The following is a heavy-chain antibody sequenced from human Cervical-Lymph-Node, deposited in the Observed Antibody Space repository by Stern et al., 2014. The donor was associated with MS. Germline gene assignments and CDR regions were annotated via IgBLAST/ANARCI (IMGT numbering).Heavy chain of an antibody. CDR3: AKATVTSLSDY. Sequence: VQLVESGGGLVQPGGSLRLSCAASGFTFSSYAMSWVRQAPGKGLEWVAAISGRGGSTYYADSVKGRFTISRDNYKNTLYMPMNSLRAEATAVYYCAKATVTSLSDYWGQGTLVTVSX. D-gene: IGHD4-17*01. CDR2: ISGRGGST. J-gene: IGHJ4*02. V-gene: IGHV3-23*04. CDR1: GFTFSSYA.